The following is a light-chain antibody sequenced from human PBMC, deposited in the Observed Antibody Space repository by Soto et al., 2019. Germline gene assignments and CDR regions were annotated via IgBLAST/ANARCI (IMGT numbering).Light chain of an antibody. CDR3: GTWDSSLSGV. V-gene: IGLV1-51*01. Sequence: QSVLTQPPSVSAAPGQKVTISCSGSSSNIGNNLVSWYQQLPGTAPKLLIYDNHKRPSGIPDRFSGSKSGTSAILGITGLQTGDEADYYCGTWDSSLSGVFGTGTKLTVL. CDR2: DNH. CDR1: SSNIGNNL. J-gene: IGLJ1*01.